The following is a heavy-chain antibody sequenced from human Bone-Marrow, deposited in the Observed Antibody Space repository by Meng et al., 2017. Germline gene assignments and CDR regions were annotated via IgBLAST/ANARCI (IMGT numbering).Heavy chain of an antibody. J-gene: IGHJ5*02. V-gene: IGHV1-8*01. CDR2: MNPNSGNT. D-gene: IGHD6-13*01. CDR3: ARAPYSSKDWFDP. Sequence: QVQLVQSGAAVKKPGASLKVSCKASGYSFTSYDINWVRQATGQGLEWMGWMNPNSGNTGYAQKFQGRVTMTRNTSISTAYVELSSLRSEDTAVYYCARAPYSSKDWFDPWGQGTLVTVSS. CDR1: GYSFTSYD.